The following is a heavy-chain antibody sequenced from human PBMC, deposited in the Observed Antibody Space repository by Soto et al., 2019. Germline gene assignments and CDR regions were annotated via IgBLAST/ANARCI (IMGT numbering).Heavy chain of an antibody. Sequence: ASVKVSCKASGYTFTSYAMHWVRQAPGQRLEWMGWINAGNGNTKYSQKFQGRVTITRDTSASTAYMELSSLRSEDTAVYYCARWGPDSRYYYGMDVWGQGTTVTVSS. V-gene: IGHV1-3*01. CDR3: ARWGPDSRYYYGMDV. CDR1: GYTFTSYA. D-gene: IGHD3-22*01. CDR2: INAGNGNT. J-gene: IGHJ6*02.